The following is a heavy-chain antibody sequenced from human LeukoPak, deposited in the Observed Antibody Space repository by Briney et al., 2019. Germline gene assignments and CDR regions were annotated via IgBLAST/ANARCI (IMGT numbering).Heavy chain of an antibody. CDR3: AREVGSGNSDRYFDY. V-gene: IGHV3-74*01. Sequence: TGGSLRLSCAASGFTFSSYWMNWVRQAPGKGLVWVSRIASDGSSTTYADSVKGRFTISRDNAKNTLYLQMNSLRAEDTAVYYCAREVGSGNSDRYFDYWGQGTLVTVSS. D-gene: IGHD3-10*01. CDR2: IASDGSST. CDR1: GFTFSSYW. J-gene: IGHJ4*02.